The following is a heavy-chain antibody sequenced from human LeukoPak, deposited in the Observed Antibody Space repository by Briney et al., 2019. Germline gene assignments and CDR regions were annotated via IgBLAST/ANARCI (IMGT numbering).Heavy chain of an antibody. V-gene: IGHV4-31*03. J-gene: IGHJ5*02. Sequence: SETLSLTCTVSGGSISSGGYYWSWIRQHPGKGLEWIGYIYYSGSTYYNPSLKSRVTISVDTSKNQFSLKLSSVTAADTAVYYCARGLGSYSGHAMSWFDPWGQGTLVTVSS. CDR2: IYYSGST. D-gene: IGHD1-26*01. CDR1: GGSISSGGYY. CDR3: ARGLGSYSGHAMSWFDP.